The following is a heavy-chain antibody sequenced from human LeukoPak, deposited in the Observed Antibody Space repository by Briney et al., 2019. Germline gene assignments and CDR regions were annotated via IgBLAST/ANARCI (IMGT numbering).Heavy chain of an antibody. D-gene: IGHD2-15*01. V-gene: IGHV3-7*01. J-gene: IGHJ5*02. CDR1: GFTFSHHW. CDR3: AKVQYDVGSAGNYVGPLES. Sequence: PGGSLRLSCAASGFTFSHHWMIWVRQAPGKGLEWVASTKDDGSEEHYADSVRGRFTISRDNANTTLYLKMSSLRAEDTAVYYCAKVQYDVGSAGNYVGPLESWGQGTLVTVSS. CDR2: TKDDGSEE.